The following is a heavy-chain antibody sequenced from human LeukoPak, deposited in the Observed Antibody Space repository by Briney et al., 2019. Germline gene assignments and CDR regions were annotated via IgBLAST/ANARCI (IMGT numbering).Heavy chain of an antibody. CDR1: GGSISSGDYY. CDR3: AREYRYDFWSGYPGRFDP. CDR2: IYYRGTT. V-gene: IGHV4-30-4*08. J-gene: IGHJ5*02. Sequence: PSETLSLTCTVSGGSISSGDYYWSWIRQPPGKGLEWSGYIYYRGTTYYNPSLKSRVTISVDTSKNQFSLKLSSVTAADTAVYYCAREYRYDFWSGYPGRFDPWGQGTMVTVSS. D-gene: IGHD3-3*01.